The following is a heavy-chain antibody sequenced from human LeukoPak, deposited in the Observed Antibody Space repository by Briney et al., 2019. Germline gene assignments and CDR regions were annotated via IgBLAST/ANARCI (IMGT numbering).Heavy chain of an antibody. CDR1: GFTFSSYG. D-gene: IGHD1-26*01. Sequence: GGSLRLSCAASGFTFSSYGMHWVRQAPGKGLEWVAVIWYDGSNKYYADSVKGRFTISRDNSKNTLYLQMNSLRAEDTAVYYCARAPTSYYYFDYWGQGTLVTVSS. CDR3: ARAPTSYYYFDY. J-gene: IGHJ4*02. V-gene: IGHV3-33*01. CDR2: IWYDGSNK.